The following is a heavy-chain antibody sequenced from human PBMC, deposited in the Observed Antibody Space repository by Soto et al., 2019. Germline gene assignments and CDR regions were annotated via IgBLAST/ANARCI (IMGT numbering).Heavy chain of an antibody. D-gene: IGHD3-22*01. CDR2: INHSGST. CDR1: GGSFSGYH. J-gene: IGHJ4*02. CDR3: ARASGGEYYDSSQYYSSY. Sequence: PSETLSLTCAVYGGSFSGYHWSWIRQPPGKGLEWIGEINHSGSTNYNPSLKSRVTISVDKSTTTAYLQWSSLKASDTGIYFCARASGGEYYDSSQYYSSYWGRGTLVTVSS. V-gene: IGHV4-34*01.